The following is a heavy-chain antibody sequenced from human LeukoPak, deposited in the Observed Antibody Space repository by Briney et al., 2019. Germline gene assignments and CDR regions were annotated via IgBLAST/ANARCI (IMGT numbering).Heavy chain of an antibody. CDR1: GYTFTSYY. CDR3: ARDLGTTGVTWGYYFEY. D-gene: IGHD1-1*01. Sequence: ASVKVSCKAPGYTFTSYYIHWVRQAPGQGLEWMGIINPTGGSTVYSQKFQGRVTMTRDTSTSTVYMDLSSLRSEDTAVYFCARDLGTTGVTWGYYFEYWGQGTLVTVSS. V-gene: IGHV1-46*01. CDR2: INPTGGST. J-gene: IGHJ4*02.